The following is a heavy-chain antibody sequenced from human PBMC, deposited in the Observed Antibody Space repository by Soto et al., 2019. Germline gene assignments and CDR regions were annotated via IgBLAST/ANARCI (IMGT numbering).Heavy chain of an antibody. D-gene: IGHD3-22*01. CDR3: ARGAYDSSGYYPDLDAFDI. CDR2: IIPIFGTA. V-gene: IGHV1-69*06. CDR1: GGTFSSYA. J-gene: IGHJ3*02. Sequence: SVKVSCKASGGTFSSYAISWVRQAPGQGLEWMGGIIPIFGTANYAQKFQGRVTITADKSTSTAYMELSSLRSEDTAVYYCARGAYDSSGYYPDLDAFDIWGQGTMVTVSS.